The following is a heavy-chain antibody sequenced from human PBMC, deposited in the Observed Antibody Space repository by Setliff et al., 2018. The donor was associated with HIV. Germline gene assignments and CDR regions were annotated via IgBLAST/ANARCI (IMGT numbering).Heavy chain of an antibody. CDR3: ARGKTWLRFLDY. J-gene: IGHJ4*02. CDR2: INTHSGYT. Sequence: ASVKVSCKASVYTCNDYGISWVRQAPGQGLEWMGWINTHSGYTNYAQNVQGRVTVTMDTSTSTAYMELRSLKSDDTAVYYFARGKTWLRFLDYWGQGTLVTVSS. V-gene: IGHV1-18*01. D-gene: IGHD5-12*01. CDR1: VYTCNDYG.